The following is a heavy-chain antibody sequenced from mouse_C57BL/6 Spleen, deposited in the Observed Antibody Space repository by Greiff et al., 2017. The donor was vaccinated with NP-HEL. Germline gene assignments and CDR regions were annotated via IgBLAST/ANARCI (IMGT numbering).Heavy chain of an antibody. Sequence: VKLVESGPGLVQPSQSLSITCTVSGFSLTSYGVHWVRQSPGKGLEWLGVIWRGGSTDYNAAFMSRLSITKDNSKSQVFFKMNSLQADDTAIYYCAKNANLLGGYYFDYWGQGTTLTVSS. J-gene: IGHJ2*01. V-gene: IGHV2-5*01. CDR3: AKNANLLGGYYFDY. D-gene: IGHD4-1*01. CDR2: IWRGGST. CDR1: GFSLTSYG.